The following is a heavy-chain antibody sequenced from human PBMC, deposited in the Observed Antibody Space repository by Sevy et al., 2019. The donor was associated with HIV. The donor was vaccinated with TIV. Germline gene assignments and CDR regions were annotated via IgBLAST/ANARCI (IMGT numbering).Heavy chain of an antibody. J-gene: IGHJ4*02. CDR1: GVSVTSDTYY. CDR3: ARESYFFDKSGYFWDY. Sequence: SETLSLTCAVSGVSVTSDTYYWSWIRQPPGKGLEWIGYVYHTGSTNYSPSFKSRVTISIDTSKNQFSLRLFSVAAADTAMYYCARESYFFDKSGYFWDYWGQGILVTVSS. CDR2: VYHTGST. D-gene: IGHD3-22*01. V-gene: IGHV4-61*01.